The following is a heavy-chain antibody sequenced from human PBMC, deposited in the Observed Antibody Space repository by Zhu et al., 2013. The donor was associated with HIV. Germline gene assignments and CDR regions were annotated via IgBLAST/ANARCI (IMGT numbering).Heavy chain of an antibody. CDR2: IRAYNGDT. V-gene: IGHV1-18*01. D-gene: IGHD6-19*01. CDR1: GYTFTNYG. CDR3: ARDRNDIAVTGSWYFDL. Sequence: QVQLVQSGAEVKKPGASVKISCKTSGYTFTNYGISWVRQAPGQGLEWMGWIRAYNGDTNYAQKLQGRVTMTTDTSTNTAYMELRSLRSDDTAVYYCARDRNDIAVTGSWYFDLWGRGTLVTVSS. J-gene: IGHJ2*01.